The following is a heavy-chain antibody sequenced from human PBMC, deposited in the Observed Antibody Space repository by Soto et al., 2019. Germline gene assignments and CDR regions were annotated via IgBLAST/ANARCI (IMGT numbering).Heavy chain of an antibody. Sequence: EVRLVETGGGLIQPGGSLRLSCAASGFTVSNDYLYWVRQAPGKGLEWVSVIYSGGSPYHVDSVKCRFTTTRAISKNTLYLQMNSLGAEDTAVYYCAGFTSHGWYYYHYSMDVRGQGTTVTVSS. CDR2: IYSGGSP. CDR3: AGFTSHGWYYYHYSMDV. J-gene: IGHJ6*02. D-gene: IGHD6-19*01. CDR1: GFTVSNDY. V-gene: IGHV3-53*02.